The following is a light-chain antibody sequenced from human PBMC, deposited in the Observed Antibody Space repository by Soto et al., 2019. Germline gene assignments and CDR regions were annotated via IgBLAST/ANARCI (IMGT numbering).Light chain of an antibody. Sequence: EIVLTQSPATLSLSPGEGATLSCRASQTVRNNLAWYQQRPGRAPRLLIYDASSRATGIPARFSGSGSGTDFTLTISSLEPEDFAVYYCQQHSNWPLTFGGGTKVDIK. CDR2: DAS. CDR1: QTVRNN. V-gene: IGKV3-11*01. CDR3: QQHSNWPLT. J-gene: IGKJ4*01.